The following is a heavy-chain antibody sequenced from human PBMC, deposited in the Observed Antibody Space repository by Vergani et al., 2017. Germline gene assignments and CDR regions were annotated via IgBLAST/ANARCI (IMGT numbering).Heavy chain of an antibody. D-gene: IGHD1-1*01. CDR3: ARHTTYTDS. J-gene: IGHJ4*02. CDR2: IYPADSDT. CDR1: EYSFGNYW. Sequence: EVELVQSGPEMRKPGESLKISCKGSEYSFGNYWIGWVRRMPGKGLEWMGIIYPADSDTRYSPSFQGQVTISADKSNSTAFLQWDSLKASDTALYYCARHTTYTDSWGQGTLVTVSS. V-gene: IGHV5-51*01.